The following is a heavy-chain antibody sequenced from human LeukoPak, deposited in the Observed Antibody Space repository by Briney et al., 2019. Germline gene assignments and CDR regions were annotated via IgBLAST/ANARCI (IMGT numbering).Heavy chain of an antibody. Sequence: SETLSLTCTVSGYSISSGYYWGWIRQPPGKGLEWIGRIYHSGSTYYNPSLKSRVTISVDTSKNQFSLKLSSVTAADTAVYYCARDLWSGYYYFDYWGQGTLVTVSS. CDR1: GYSISSGYY. V-gene: IGHV4-38-2*02. CDR3: ARDLWSGYYYFDY. J-gene: IGHJ4*02. CDR2: IYHSGST. D-gene: IGHD3-3*01.